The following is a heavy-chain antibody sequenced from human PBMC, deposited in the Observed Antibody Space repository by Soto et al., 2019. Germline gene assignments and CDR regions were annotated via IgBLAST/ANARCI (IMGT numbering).Heavy chain of an antibody. CDR1: GFTFSSYA. V-gene: IGHV3-30-3*01. J-gene: IGHJ3*02. CDR3: ASSEGVVREAVFDI. D-gene: IGHD2-15*01. Sequence: QVQLVESGGGVVQPGRSLRLSCAASGFTFSSYAMHWVRQAPGKGLEWVAVISYDGSNKYYADSVKGRFTISRDNXMNTLYLQMNSLRAEDTAVYYCASSEGVVREAVFDIWGQGTMVTVSS. CDR2: ISYDGSNK.